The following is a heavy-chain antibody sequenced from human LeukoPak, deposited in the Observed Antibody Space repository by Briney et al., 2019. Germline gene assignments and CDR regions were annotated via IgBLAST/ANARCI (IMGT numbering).Heavy chain of an antibody. CDR1: GGSFSTYC. J-gene: IGHJ5*02. CDR3: ARGRDVVVVPATGPINWFDP. Sequence: MASETLSLTCAVYGGSFSTYCWSWIRQPPGKGLERIGEINHSGSTNYNPSLKSRVTISVDTSKNQFSLNLSSVTAADTAVYYCARGRDVVVVPATGPINWFDPWGQGTLVTVSS. CDR2: INHSGST. D-gene: IGHD2-15*01. V-gene: IGHV4-34*01.